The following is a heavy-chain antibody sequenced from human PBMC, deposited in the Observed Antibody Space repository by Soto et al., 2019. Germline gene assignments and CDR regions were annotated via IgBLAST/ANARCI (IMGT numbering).Heavy chain of an antibody. V-gene: IGHV4-30-2*01. CDR1: GGSISSGGYS. J-gene: IGHJ4*02. CDR3: ARAKSSGYPFFDY. Sequence: PSETLSLTCAVSGGSISSGGYSWSWIRQPPGKGLEWIGYIYHSGSTYYNPSLKSRVTISVDRSKNQFSLKLSSVTAADTAVYYCARAKSSGYPFFDYWGQGTLVTVSS. CDR2: IYHSGST. D-gene: IGHD3-22*01.